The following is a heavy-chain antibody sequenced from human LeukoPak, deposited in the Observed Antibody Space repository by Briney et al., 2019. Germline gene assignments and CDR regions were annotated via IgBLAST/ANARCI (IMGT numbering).Heavy chain of an antibody. V-gene: IGHV4-39*01. CDR2: IYYSGST. J-gene: IGHJ6*02. Sequence: SETLSLTCTVSGGSISSSRCYWGWIRQPPGKGLEWIGSIYYSGSTYYNPSLESRVTISVDTSKNQFSLKLSSVTAADTAVYYCARHSWSGSCMDVWGQGTTVTVSS. D-gene: IGHD3-3*01. CDR3: ARHSWSGSCMDV. CDR1: GGSISSSRCY.